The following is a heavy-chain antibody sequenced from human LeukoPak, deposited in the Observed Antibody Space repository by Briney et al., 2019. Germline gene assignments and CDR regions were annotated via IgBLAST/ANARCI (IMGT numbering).Heavy chain of an antibody. CDR3: VREAGIAAAGSSDYYFDY. Sequence: GGSLRLSCAASGFTVSRNYMSWVRQAPGQGLELVSVIYSGGSTRSADSVKGRFTIVRDTSKNTLYLQMNSLRAEDTAIYYCVREAGIAAAGSSDYYFDYWGQGTPVTVSS. V-gene: IGHV3-66*01. CDR2: IYSGGST. J-gene: IGHJ4*02. D-gene: IGHD6-13*01. CDR1: GFTVSRNY.